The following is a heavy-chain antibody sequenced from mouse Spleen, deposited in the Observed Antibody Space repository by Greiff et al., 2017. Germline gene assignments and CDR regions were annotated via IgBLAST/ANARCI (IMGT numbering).Heavy chain of an antibody. CDR3: ARYYGNYVDY. CDR2: IWAGGST. CDR1: GFSLTSYG. Sequence: VQLQQSGPGLVAPLQSLSITCTVSGFSLTSYGVHWVRQPPGKGLEWLGVIWAGGSTNYNSALMSRLSISKDNSKSQVFLKMNSLQTDDTAMYYCARYYGNYVDYWGQGTTLTVSS. D-gene: IGHD2-1*01. V-gene: IGHV2-9*02. J-gene: IGHJ2*01.